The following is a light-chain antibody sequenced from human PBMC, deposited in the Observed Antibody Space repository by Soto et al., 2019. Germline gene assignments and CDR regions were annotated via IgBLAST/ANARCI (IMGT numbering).Light chain of an antibody. CDR1: QRISTN. CDR3: QQYNSHWT. Sequence: IVMTQSPDTLSVSPGEGATLSCRASQRISTNLAWYQQRPGQAPRLLIYDASTRATGIPARFSGSGSGTEFTLTISSLQPDDFATYYCQQYNSHWTFGQGTKVEIK. V-gene: IGKV3D-15*01. J-gene: IGKJ1*01. CDR2: DAS.